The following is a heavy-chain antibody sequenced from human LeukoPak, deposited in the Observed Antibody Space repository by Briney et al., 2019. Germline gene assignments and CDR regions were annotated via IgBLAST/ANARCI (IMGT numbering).Heavy chain of an antibody. V-gene: IGHV4-59*01. Sequence: SETLSLTCIVSGGSISSYYWSWIRQPPGKGLEWIGYIYYSGSTNYNPSLKSRVTISVDTSKNQFSLKLSSVTAADTAVYYCARVFYYDSSGYYYPGAIDYWGQGTLVTVSS. J-gene: IGHJ4*02. D-gene: IGHD3-22*01. CDR1: GGSISSYY. CDR3: ARVFYYDSSGYYYPGAIDY. CDR2: IYYSGST.